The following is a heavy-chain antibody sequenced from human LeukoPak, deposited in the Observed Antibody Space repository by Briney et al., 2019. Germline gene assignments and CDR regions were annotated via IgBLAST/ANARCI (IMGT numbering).Heavy chain of an antibody. J-gene: IGHJ4*02. CDR2: ISYDGSNK. CDR1: GFTFSSYG. D-gene: IGHD3-22*01. Sequence: GGSLRLSCAASGFTFSSYGMHWVRQAPGKGLEWVAVISYDGSNKYYADSVKGRFTISRDNSKNTLYLQMNSLRAEDTAVYYCAKGSQGVRNYYDSSGYYPLDYWGQGTLVTVSS. V-gene: IGHV3-30*18. CDR3: AKGSQGVRNYYDSSGYYPLDY.